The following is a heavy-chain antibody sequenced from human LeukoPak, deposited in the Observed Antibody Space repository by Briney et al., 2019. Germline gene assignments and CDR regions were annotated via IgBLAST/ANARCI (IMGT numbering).Heavy chain of an antibody. D-gene: IGHD3-22*01. CDR2: IYYSGST. CDR1: GGSISSGDYY. CDR3: ARTYYYDSSGYYLGY. J-gene: IGHJ4*02. Sequence: PSETLSLTCTVSGGSISSGDYYWSWIRQPPGKGLEWIGYIYYSGSTYYNPSLKSRVTISVDTSKNQFSLKLSSVTAADTAVYYCARTYYYDSSGYYLGYWGQGTLVTVSS. V-gene: IGHV4-30-4*01.